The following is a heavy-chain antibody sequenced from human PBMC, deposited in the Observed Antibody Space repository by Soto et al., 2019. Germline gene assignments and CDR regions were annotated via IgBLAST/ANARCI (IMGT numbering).Heavy chain of an antibody. CDR2: IYQSGST. V-gene: IGHV4-4*02. J-gene: IGHJ4*02. CDR3: ARVYDGIDY. D-gene: IGHD5-12*01. Sequence: QVQLQESGPGLVKPSGTLSLTCAVSGGSISSSQWWSWVRQPPGKGLEWIGEIYQSGSTNYNPSLKSRVTMSIDKSKNQFSLRLSSVTAADTAVYYCARVYDGIDYWGQGTLVTVSS. CDR1: GGSISSSQW.